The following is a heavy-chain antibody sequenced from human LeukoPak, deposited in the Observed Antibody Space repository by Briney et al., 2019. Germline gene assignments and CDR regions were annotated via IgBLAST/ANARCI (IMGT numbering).Heavy chain of an antibody. CDR1: GGSISSSNW. J-gene: IGHJ6*02. Sequence: PSETLSLTCAVSGGSISSSNWWSWVRQPPGKGLEWIGEIYHSGSTNYNPSLKSRVTISVDKSKNQFSLQLSSVTAADTAVYHCARKSQWLATDYYDYGLDVWGQGATVTVSS. CDR2: IYHSGST. CDR3: ARKSQWLATDYYDYGLDV. V-gene: IGHV4-4*02. D-gene: IGHD6-19*01.